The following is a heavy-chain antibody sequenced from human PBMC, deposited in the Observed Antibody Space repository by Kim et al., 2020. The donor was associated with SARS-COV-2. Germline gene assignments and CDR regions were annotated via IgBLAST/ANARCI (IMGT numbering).Heavy chain of an antibody. CDR3: ARVPYYYDSSGPSDY. J-gene: IGHJ4*02. Sequence: ASVKVSCKASGYTFSGYYMHWVRQAPGQGLEWMGRINPNSGGTNYAQKFQGRVTMTRDTSISTAYMELSRLRSDDTAVYYCARVPYYYDSSGPSDYWGQGTLVTVSS. CDR2: INPNSGGT. D-gene: IGHD3-22*01. V-gene: IGHV1-2*06. CDR1: GYTFSGYY.